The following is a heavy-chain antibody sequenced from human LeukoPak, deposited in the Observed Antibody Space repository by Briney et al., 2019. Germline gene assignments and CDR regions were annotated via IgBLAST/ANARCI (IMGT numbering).Heavy chain of an antibody. J-gene: IGHJ2*01. V-gene: IGHV4-4*07. D-gene: IGHD3-22*01. CDR2: IYTSGST. CDR3: ARDPGYYDSSGYFEPHWYFDL. CDR1: GGSISSYY. Sequence: SETLSLTCTVSGGSISSYYWSWIRQPAGKGLEWIGRIYTSGSTNYNPSLKSRVTMSVDTSKNQFSLKLSSVTAADTAVYYCARDPGYYDSSGYFEPHWYFDLWGRGTLVTVSS.